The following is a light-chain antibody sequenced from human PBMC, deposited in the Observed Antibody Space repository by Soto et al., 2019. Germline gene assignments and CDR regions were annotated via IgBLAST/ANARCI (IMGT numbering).Light chain of an antibody. CDR2: RLS. CDR3: ELYSSSQWT. J-gene: IGKJ1*01. CDR1: QSVSSSY. V-gene: IGKV3-20*01. Sequence: EILMTQAPGTLSLSPGERSTLAGRASQSVSSSYLAWYQQKPCQAPRLLRYRLSTRATGTPDRFSGSGSGTDFTLPISRLDPVDYEVYYRELYSSSQWTFGQGTRV.